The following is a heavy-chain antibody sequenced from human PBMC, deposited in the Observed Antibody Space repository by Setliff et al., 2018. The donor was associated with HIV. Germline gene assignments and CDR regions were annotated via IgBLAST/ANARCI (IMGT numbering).Heavy chain of an antibody. Sequence: GASVKVSCKASGGTFSPYGTAWVRQAPGHGLEWMGGIIPIFDTTVYSQNFQDRLIISTDESSTTAYMELTSLTSEDTGVYYCARGDFGGNLWYFDYWGQGTLVTVSS. CDR2: IIPIFDTT. J-gene: IGHJ4*02. V-gene: IGHV1-69*05. CDR1: GGTFSPYG. CDR3: ARGDFGGNLWYFDY. D-gene: IGHD4-17*01.